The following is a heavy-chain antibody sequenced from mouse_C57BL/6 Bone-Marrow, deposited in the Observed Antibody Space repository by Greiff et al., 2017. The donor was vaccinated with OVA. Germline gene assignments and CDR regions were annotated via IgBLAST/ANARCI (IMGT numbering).Heavy chain of an antibody. J-gene: IGHJ1*03. CDR3: ASPPYYYGSSSWYFDV. D-gene: IGHD1-1*01. Sequence: VQGVESGPELVKPGASVKISCKASGYAFSSSWMNWVKQRPGKGLEWIGRIYPGDGDTNYNGKFKGKATLTADKSSSTAYMQLSSLTSEDSAVYFCASPPYYYGSSSWYFDVWGTGTTVTVSS. V-gene: IGHV1-82*01. CDR2: IYPGDGDT. CDR1: GYAFSSSW.